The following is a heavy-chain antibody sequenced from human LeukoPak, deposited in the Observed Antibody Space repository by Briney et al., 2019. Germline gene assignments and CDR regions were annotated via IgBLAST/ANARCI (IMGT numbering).Heavy chain of an antibody. D-gene: IGHD3-22*01. CDR1: GFTVSSNY. V-gene: IGHV3-53*01. Sequence: PGGSLRLSCAASGFTVSSNYMSRVRQAPGKGLEWVSVIYSGGSTYYADSVKGRFTISRDNSKNTLYLQMNSLRAEDTAVYYCARGPTYYYDSSGYYYDDYWGQGTLVTVSS. CDR3: ARGPTYYYDSSGYYYDDY. J-gene: IGHJ4*02. CDR2: IYSGGST.